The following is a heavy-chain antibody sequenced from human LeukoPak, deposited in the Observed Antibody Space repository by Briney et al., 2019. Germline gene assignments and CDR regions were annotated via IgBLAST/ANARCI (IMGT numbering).Heavy chain of an antibody. J-gene: IGHJ4*02. CDR3: ARDAYGSVSSWFGY. Sequence: PGGSLRLSCAASGFTFSSYSMNWVRQAPGKGLEWVSYISSSSSTIYYADSVKGRFTISRDNAKNSLYLQMNSLRAEDTAVYYCARDAYGSVSSWFGYWGQGTLVTVSS. CDR1: GFTFSSYS. D-gene: IGHD3-10*01. CDR2: ISSSSSTI. V-gene: IGHV3-48*01.